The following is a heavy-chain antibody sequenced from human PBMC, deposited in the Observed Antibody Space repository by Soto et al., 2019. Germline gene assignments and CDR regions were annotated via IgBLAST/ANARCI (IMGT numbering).Heavy chain of an antibody. J-gene: IGHJ6*03. V-gene: IGHV3-9*01. CDR1: GFTFDDYA. Sequence: GWSLRLSCAASGFTFDDYAMHWVRQAPGKGLEWVSGISWNSGSIGYADSVKGRFTISRDNAKNSLYLQMNSLRAEDTALYYCAKGPRSDYYYYYYMDVWGKGTTVTVSS. CDR3: AKGPRSDYYYYYYMDV. CDR2: ISWNSGSI.